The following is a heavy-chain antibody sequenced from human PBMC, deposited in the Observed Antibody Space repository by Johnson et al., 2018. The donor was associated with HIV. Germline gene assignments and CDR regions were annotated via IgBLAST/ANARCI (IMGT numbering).Heavy chain of an antibody. D-gene: IGHD6-6*01. CDR2: INWNGGST. CDR3: ARVYSSSSAHPFDI. CDR1: GFTVSSNY. V-gene: IGHV3-20*04. Sequence: VQLVESGGGLVQPGGSLRLSCAASGFTVSSNYMSWVRQAPGKGLEWVSGINWNGGSTGYADSVKGRFTISRDNAKNSLYVQMKSLKTEDTAVYYCARVYSSSSAHPFDIWGQGTMVTVSS. J-gene: IGHJ3*02.